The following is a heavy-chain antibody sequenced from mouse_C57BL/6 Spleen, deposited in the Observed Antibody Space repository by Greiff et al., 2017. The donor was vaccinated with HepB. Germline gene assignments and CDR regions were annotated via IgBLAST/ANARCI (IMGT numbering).Heavy chain of an antibody. CDR1: GFTFNTYA. D-gene: IGHD1-1*01. J-gene: IGHJ4*01. CDR3: VREPTVVAPYAIDY. CDR2: IRSKSSNYAT. Sequence: EVKVVDSGGGLVQPKGSLKLSCAASGFTFNTYAMHWVRQAPGKGLEWVARIRSKSSNYATYYADSVKDRFTISRDDSQSMLYLQMNNLKTEDTAMYYGVREPTVVAPYAIDYWGQGTSVTVSS. V-gene: IGHV10-3*01.